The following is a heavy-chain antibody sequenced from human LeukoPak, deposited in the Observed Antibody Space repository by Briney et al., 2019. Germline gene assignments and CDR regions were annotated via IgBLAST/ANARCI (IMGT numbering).Heavy chain of an antibody. CDR3: AKVWVSSRGWYGLSSYYFDY. CDR1: GFTFSSYA. V-gene: IGHV3-23*01. J-gene: IGHJ4*02. D-gene: IGHD6-19*01. CDR2: ISGSGGST. Sequence: GGSLRPSCAASGFTFSSYAMSWVRQAPGKGLEWVSAISGSGGSTYYADSVKGRFTISRDNSKNTLYLQMNSLRAEDTAVYYCAKVWVSSRGWYGLSSYYFDYWGQGTLVTVSS.